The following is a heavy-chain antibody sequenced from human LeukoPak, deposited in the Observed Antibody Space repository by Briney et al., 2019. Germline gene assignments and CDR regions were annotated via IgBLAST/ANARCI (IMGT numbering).Heavy chain of an antibody. J-gene: IGHJ3*01. CDR2: IRQDGSQK. D-gene: IGHD4-23*01. V-gene: IGHV3-7*01. CDR3: ARESEHSVSPVDFDL. CDR1: GFTFSNFW. Sequence: GGSLRLSCAASGFTFSNFWMSWVRQAPGKGLEWVATIRQDGSQKYYVDSVKGRFTISRDNAKNSLYLQMNSLRGEDTAVYYCARESEHSVSPVDFDLWGQGTMVTVSS.